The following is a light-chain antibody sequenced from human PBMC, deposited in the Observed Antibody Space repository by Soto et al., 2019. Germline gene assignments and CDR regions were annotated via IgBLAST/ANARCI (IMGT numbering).Light chain of an antibody. J-gene: IGKJ4*01. CDR1: QTVKSN. CDR2: DAS. Sequence: EVVLMQSPATLSVSLGESGTLCCSASQTVKSNLAWYQQKPGQAPRLLIYDASNRATGIPARFGGSGSGTEFTLAISSLQSEDFAIYYCQQYHIWLTFGGGTKVDI. V-gene: IGKV3D-15*01. CDR3: QQYHIWLT.